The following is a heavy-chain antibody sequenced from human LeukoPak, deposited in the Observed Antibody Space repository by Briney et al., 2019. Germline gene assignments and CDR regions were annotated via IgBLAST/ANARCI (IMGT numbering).Heavy chain of an antibody. CDR2: IHYSGST. J-gene: IGHJ4*02. D-gene: IGHD3-3*01. V-gene: IGHV4-39*07. Sequence: SETLSLTCTVSGGSISSSSYYWGWIRQPPGKGLEWIGSIHYSGSTYYNPSLKSRVTISVDTSKNQFSLKLSSVTAADTAVYYCARVDYDFWSGYIDYWGQGTLVTVSS. CDR1: GGSISSSSYY. CDR3: ARVDYDFWSGYIDY.